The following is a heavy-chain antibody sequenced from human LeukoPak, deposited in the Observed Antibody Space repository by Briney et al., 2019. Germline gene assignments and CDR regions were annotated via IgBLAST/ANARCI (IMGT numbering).Heavy chain of an antibody. V-gene: IGHV3-66*01. CDR3: ARETTAPYRHFDY. CDR1: GFTFTNNY. D-gene: IGHD4-17*01. CDR2: IYSDGTT. Sequence: GGSLRLSCAASGFTFTNNYMSWVRQAPGKGLEWVSVIYSDGTTYYADSVKGRFTISRDNSKNTLYLQMNSLRAEDTAVYYCARETTAPYRHFDYWGQGTLVTVSS. J-gene: IGHJ4*02.